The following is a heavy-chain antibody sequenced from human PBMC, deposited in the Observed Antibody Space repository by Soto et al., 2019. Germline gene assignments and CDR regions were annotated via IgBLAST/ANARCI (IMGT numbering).Heavy chain of an antibody. J-gene: IGHJ4*02. CDR1: GGSFSGYY. CDR3: ARTYRSSWSPFDY. Sequence: QVQLQQWGAGLLKPSETLSLTCAVYGGSFSGYYWSWIRQPPGKGLERIGEINQSGSTNYNPSLKGRVTRSVDTSKNQSSLKLSSVPAADTAVYYCARTYRSSWSPFDYWGQGTLVTVSS. D-gene: IGHD6-13*01. CDR2: INQSGST. V-gene: IGHV4-34*01.